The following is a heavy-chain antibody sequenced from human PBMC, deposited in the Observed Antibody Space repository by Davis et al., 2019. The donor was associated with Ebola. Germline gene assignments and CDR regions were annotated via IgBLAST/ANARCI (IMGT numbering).Heavy chain of an antibody. D-gene: IGHD4-11*01. Sequence: MPGGSLRLSCTVSGGSVSSGSYYWSWIRQPPGKGLEWIGYIYYSGSTNYNPSLKSRVTISVDTSKNQFSLKLSSVTAADTAVYYCARWSYSNYRFDPWGQGTLVTVSS. CDR3: ARWSYSNYRFDP. CDR2: IYYSGST. V-gene: IGHV4-61*01. CDR1: GGSVSSGSYY. J-gene: IGHJ5*02.